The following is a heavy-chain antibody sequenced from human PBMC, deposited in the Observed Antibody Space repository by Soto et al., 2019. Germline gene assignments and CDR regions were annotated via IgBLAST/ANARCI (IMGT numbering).Heavy chain of an antibody. CDR3: ARDGSYYAGPLDY. J-gene: IGHJ4*02. V-gene: IGHV3-30-3*01. Sequence: GGSLRLSCAASGFTFSSYAMHWVRQAPGKGLEWVAVISYDGSNKYYADSVKGRFTISRDNSKNTLYLQMNSLRAEDTAVYYCARDGSYYAGPLDYWGQGTLVTVPS. CDR1: GFTFSSYA. D-gene: IGHD1-26*01. CDR2: ISYDGSNK.